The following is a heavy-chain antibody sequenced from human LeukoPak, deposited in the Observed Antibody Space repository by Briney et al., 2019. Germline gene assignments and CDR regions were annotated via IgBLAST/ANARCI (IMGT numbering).Heavy chain of an antibody. Sequence: SGTLSLTCAVYSGSFSGYYWTWIRQPPGKGLEWIGEINHSGITNYNASLKSRVTILVDTSKNQFSLKLTSVTAANTALYYCPRGGNGSAATNTNWFDPWGQGTLVTASS. J-gene: IGHJ5*02. D-gene: IGHD4-11*01. CDR2: INHSGIT. CDR3: PRGGNGSAATNTNWFDP. CDR1: SGSFSGYY. V-gene: IGHV4-34*01.